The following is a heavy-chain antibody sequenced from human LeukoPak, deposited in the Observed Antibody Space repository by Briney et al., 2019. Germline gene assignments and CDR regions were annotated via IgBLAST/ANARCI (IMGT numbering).Heavy chain of an antibody. CDR3: ASTKKGNYYDSSGYYYDDAFDI. CDR2: ISAYNGNT. V-gene: IGHV1-18*01. Sequence: ASVKVSCKASGYTFTSYVISWVRQAPGQGLEWMGWISAYNGNTNYAQKLQGRVTMTTDTSTSTAYMELRSLRSDDTAVYYCASTKKGNYYDSSGYYYDDAFDIWGQGTMVTVSS. J-gene: IGHJ3*02. CDR1: GYTFTSYV. D-gene: IGHD3-22*01.